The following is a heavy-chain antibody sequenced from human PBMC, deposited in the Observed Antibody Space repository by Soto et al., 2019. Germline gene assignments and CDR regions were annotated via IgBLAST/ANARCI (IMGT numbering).Heavy chain of an antibody. CDR1: GFTFSSYW. CDR2: IKQDGSEK. D-gene: IGHD6-19*01. V-gene: IGHV3-7*01. J-gene: IGHJ4*02. Sequence: EVQLVESGGGLVQPGGSLRLSCAASGFTFSSYWMSWVRQAPGKGLEWVANIKQDGSEKYYVDSVKGRFTISRDNAKNSLYLQMNRLRAEDTAVYYCARDQGGSGWYRFFDYWGQGTLVTVSS. CDR3: ARDQGGSGWYRFFDY.